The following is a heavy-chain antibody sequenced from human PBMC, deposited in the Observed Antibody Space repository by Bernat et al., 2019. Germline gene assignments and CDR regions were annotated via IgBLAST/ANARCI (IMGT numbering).Heavy chain of an antibody. CDR3: AKGYDY. Sequence: QVQLVESGGGVVQPGSSLRLSCAASGFTFSSYGMHWVRQAPGKGLEWVAVISYDGSNKYYADSVKGRFTISRDNSKNTLYLQMNSLRAEDTAVYYCAKGYDYWGQGTLVTVSS. CDR2: ISYDGSNK. D-gene: IGHD1-1*01. CDR1: GFTFSSYG. J-gene: IGHJ4*02. V-gene: IGHV3-30*18.